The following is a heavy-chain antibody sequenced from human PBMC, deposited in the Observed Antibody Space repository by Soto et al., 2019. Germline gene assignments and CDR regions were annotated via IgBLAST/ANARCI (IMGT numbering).Heavy chain of an antibody. CDR2: LYWDDDK. CDR3: VQSRCGGDCLQIYSSHSYYGLYV. D-gene: IGHD2-21*02. CDR1: GLSLRTTGVG. J-gene: IGHJ6*02. V-gene: IGHV2-5*02. Sequence: QITLKESGPTLVKPTQTLTLTCTFSGLSLRTTGVGVGWVRQPPGKALEWLALLYWDDDKRYSPSLKSRLTITKDPSEKQVVLTMTNMDTVDTATYYCVQSRCGGDCLQIYSSHSYYGLYVWGQGTTVTVSS.